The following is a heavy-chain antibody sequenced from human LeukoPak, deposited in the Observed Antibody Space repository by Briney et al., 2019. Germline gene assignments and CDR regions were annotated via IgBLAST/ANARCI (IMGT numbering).Heavy chain of an antibody. D-gene: IGHD2-21*02. CDR2: ISGSGGST. Sequence: GGSLRLSCAASGFTFSSYAVSWVRQAPGKGLEWVSAISGSGGSTYYADSVKGRFTISRDNSKNTLYLQMNSLRAEDTAVYYCAKDFTVVVTAIVDYWGRGTLVTVSS. V-gene: IGHV3-23*01. J-gene: IGHJ4*02. CDR1: GFTFSSYA. CDR3: AKDFTVVVTAIVDY.